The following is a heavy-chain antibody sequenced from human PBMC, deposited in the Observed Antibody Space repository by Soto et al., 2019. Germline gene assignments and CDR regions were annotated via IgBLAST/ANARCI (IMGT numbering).Heavy chain of an antibody. CDR3: ASAALHYYYGMDV. D-gene: IGHD6-13*01. Sequence: LRLSCAASWFTISINYMNWVRQAPGKGLEWVSVIYSGGSTYYADSVKGRFTISRDNSKNTLYLQMNSLRAEDTAVYYCASAALHYYYGMDVWGQGTTVTVSS. J-gene: IGHJ6*02. CDR2: IYSGGST. V-gene: IGHV3-53*01. CDR1: WFTISINY.